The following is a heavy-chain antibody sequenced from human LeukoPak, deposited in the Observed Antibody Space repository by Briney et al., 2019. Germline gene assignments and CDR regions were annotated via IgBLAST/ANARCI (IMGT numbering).Heavy chain of an antibody. D-gene: IGHD6-19*01. CDR2: ISGGGSYT. V-gene: IGHV3-23*01. CDR1: GFSFSSFA. Sequence: PGGSLRLSCVGSGFSFSSFAMSWVRQAPGKGLEWVSTISGGGSYTYFADSVKGRFTVSRGDSKSMHFLQMNSLRPEDTALYFCAKRITVSAGYYLDSWGRGTLVTVSS. CDR3: AKRITVSAGYYLDS. J-gene: IGHJ4*02.